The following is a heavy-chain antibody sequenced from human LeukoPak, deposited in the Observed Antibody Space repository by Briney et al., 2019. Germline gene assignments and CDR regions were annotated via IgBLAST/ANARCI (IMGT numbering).Heavy chain of an antibody. J-gene: IGHJ1*01. CDR3: AKDPSGAAAGTWYFQH. D-gene: IGHD6-13*01. Sequence: GGSLRLSCAASGFTFDDYAMHWVRQAPGKGLEWVSRISGDGITTYYADSVKGRFTISRDNSKTSLYLQMNSLRAEDTAVYYCAKDPSGAAAGTWYFQHWGQGTLVTVSS. CDR1: GFTFDDYA. V-gene: IGHV3-43*02. CDR2: ISGDGITT.